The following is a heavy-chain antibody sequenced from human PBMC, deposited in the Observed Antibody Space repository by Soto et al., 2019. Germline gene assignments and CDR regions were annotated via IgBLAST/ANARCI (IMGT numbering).Heavy chain of an antibody. Sequence: ASVKVSCKASGYTFTSYGISWVRQAPGQGLEWMGWIGAYNGNTNYAQKLQGRVTMTTDTSTSTAYMELRSLRSDDTAVYYCARDHIVVVPAASQKDYYYYYYMDVWGKGTTVTVSS. V-gene: IGHV1-18*01. CDR2: IGAYNGNT. CDR3: ARDHIVVVPAASQKDYYYYYYMDV. J-gene: IGHJ6*03. CDR1: GYTFTSYG. D-gene: IGHD2-2*01.